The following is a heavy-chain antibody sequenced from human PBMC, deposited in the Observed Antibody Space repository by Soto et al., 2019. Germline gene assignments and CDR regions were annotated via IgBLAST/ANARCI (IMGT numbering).Heavy chain of an antibody. D-gene: IGHD6-13*01. V-gene: IGHV3-23*01. CDR3: PRASSGYTSSWYYFGC. Sequence: GGSLRLSCAASGFTFTDYALSWVRQAPGKGLEWVATISGIGGSTYLADSVKGRLSISRDNSKNTVSLLMNSLRAEDTAVYFCPRASSGYTSSWYYFGCWDRGTLVTVSS. CDR2: ISGIGGST. J-gene: IGHJ4*02. CDR1: GFTFTDYA.